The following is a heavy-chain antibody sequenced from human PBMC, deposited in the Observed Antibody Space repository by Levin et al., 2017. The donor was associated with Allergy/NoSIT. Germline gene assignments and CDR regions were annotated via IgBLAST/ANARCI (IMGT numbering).Heavy chain of an antibody. CDR2: IKQDGSEK. Sequence: PGGSLRLSCAASGFTFSSYWMSWVRQAPGKGLEWVANIKQDGSEKYYVDSVKGRFTISRDNAKNSLYLQMNSLRAEDTAVYYCARGKGTGLLWFGEWGRLDVWFDPWGQGTLVTVSS. D-gene: IGHD3-10*01. J-gene: IGHJ5*02. CDR1: GFTFSSYW. CDR3: ARGKGTGLLWFGEWGRLDVWFDP. V-gene: IGHV3-7*04.